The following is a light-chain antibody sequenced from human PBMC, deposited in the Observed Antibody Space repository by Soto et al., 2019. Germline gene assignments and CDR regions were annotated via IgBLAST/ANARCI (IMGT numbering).Light chain of an antibody. J-gene: IGKJ1*01. CDR2: AAS. Sequence: AIQMTQSPSSLSASVGDRVTMTCRASQGIRDELGWYQQKAGKAPNLLISAASRLQSGVPSRFSGRGSGTDFTLTISSLQPEDFATYYCLQDYDYPRTFGQGTKVDIK. CDR3: LQDYDYPRT. V-gene: IGKV1-6*01. CDR1: QGIRDE.